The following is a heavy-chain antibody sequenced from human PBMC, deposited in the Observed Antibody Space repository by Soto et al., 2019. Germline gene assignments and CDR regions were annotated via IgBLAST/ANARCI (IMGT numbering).Heavy chain of an antibody. Sequence: SVKVSCKASGGTFSSYAISWVRQAPGQGLEWMGGIIPIFGTANYAQKFQGRVTITADESTSTAYMELSSLRSEDTAVYYCAREGIVDTAMVTPLYYYGMDVWGQGTTVTVSS. D-gene: IGHD5-18*01. V-gene: IGHV1-69*13. J-gene: IGHJ6*02. CDR2: IIPIFGTA. CDR3: AREGIVDTAMVTPLYYYGMDV. CDR1: GGTFSSYA.